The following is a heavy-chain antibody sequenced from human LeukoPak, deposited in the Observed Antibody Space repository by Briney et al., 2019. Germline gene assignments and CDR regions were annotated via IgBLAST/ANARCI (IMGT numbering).Heavy chain of an antibody. CDR2: IYSGGST. V-gene: IGHV3-66*01. D-gene: IGHD1-20*01. CDR1: GFTVSSNY. Sequence: GGSLRLSCAASGFTVSSNYKRWVRQAPGKGLEWVSVIYSGGSTYYADSVKGRFTISRDNSKNTLYLQMNSLRAEDTAVYYCARTVNWNDGDYCGQGTLVTVSS. J-gene: IGHJ4*02. CDR3: ARTVNWNDGDY.